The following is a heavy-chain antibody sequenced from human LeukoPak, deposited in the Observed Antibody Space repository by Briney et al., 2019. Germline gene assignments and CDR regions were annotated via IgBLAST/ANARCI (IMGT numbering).Heavy chain of an antibody. CDR1: GFTFTNHA. CDR3: AKNFLVNRYIDY. Sequence: GGSLTLSCAASGFTFTNHAISWVRQTPGKGLQWVAVISGGGRTTEYADSVKGRFTISRDISKNMVYLEMNSLRVEDTAIYYCAKNFLVNRYIDYWGQGNLVTVTS. D-gene: IGHD3-9*01. CDR2: ISGGGRTT. J-gene: IGHJ4*02. V-gene: IGHV3-23*01.